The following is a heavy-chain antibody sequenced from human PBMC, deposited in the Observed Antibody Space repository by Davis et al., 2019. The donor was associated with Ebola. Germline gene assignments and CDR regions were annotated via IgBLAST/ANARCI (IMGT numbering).Heavy chain of an antibody. J-gene: IGHJ5*02. CDR3: ARPDHVGPENWFDP. Sequence: SATLSLTCAVYGGSFSGYYWSWIRQPPGKGLEWIGEINHSGSTNYNPSLKSRVTISVDTSKNQFSLKLSTVTAADTAVYYCARPDHVGPENWFDPWGQGTLVTVSS. CDR2: INHSGST. CDR1: GGSFSGYY. V-gene: IGHV4-34*01. D-gene: IGHD1-14*01.